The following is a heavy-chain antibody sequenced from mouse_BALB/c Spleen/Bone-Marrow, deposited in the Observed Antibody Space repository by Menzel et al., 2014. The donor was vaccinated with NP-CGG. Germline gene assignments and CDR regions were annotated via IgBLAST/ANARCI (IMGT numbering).Heavy chain of an antibody. Sequence: SGPHLEIPGASAQISCTASRYSFTGYNLHRVKPGVAQSLSWIGYIYPYSGGTGYKQKFKSKATLTGDNSSSTAYMERRSRTAEDSAVYYWAREDYEYDWG. CDR3: AREDYEYD. D-gene: IGHD2-4*01. J-gene: IGHJ1*01. V-gene: IGHV1S29*02. CDR2: IYPYSGGT. CDR1: RYSFTGYN.